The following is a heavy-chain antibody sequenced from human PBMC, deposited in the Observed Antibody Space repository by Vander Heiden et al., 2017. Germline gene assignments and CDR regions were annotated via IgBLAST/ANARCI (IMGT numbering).Heavy chain of an antibody. CDR3: AREGVVVTPIPDPFDI. J-gene: IGHJ3*02. CDR1: GYTFSSYD. D-gene: IGHD2-21*02. V-gene: IGHV1-8*01. Sequence: QVQLVQSGAEVKKPGASVKVSCKASGYTFSSYDINWVRQAAGQGLEWMGWMNPNSGNTGNAQKFQGRVTMTRSTSISTAYMELSSLTSEDTAVYYCAREGVVVTPIPDPFDIWGQGTMVTVSS. CDR2: MNPNSGNT.